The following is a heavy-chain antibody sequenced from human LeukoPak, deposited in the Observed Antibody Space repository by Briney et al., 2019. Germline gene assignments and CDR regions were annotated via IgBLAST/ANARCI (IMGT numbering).Heavy chain of an antibody. V-gene: IGHV5-51*01. CDR3: ARHDLNQDIVVVPAAW. CDR1: GYSFTSYW. Sequence: GESLKISCKGSGYSFTSYWIGWVRQMPGKGLEWMGIIYPGDSDTRYSPSFQGQVTISADKSISTAYLQWSSLKASDTAMYYCARHDLNQDIVVVPAAWWGQGTLVTVSS. CDR2: IYPGDSDT. J-gene: IGHJ4*02. D-gene: IGHD2-2*01.